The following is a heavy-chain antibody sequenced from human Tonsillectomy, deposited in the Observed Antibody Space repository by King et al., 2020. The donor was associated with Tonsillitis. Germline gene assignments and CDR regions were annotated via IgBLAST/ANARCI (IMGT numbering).Heavy chain of an antibody. CDR2: IKQDGSAK. D-gene: IGHD2-15*01. CDR3: VRDPPVAVDRQVIV. V-gene: IGHV3-7*03. Sequence: MRWVRQAPGQGLEWVSNIKQDGSAKYSLDSVKGRFSISRDNDDNSLYLQMNSLRAEDTAVYYCVRDPPVAVDRQVIVWGQGTLVTVSS. J-gene: IGHJ1*01.